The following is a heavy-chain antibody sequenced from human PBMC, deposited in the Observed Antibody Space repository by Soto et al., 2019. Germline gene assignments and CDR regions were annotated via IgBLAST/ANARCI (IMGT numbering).Heavy chain of an antibody. Sequence: SETLSLTCTVSGGSISSGGYYWSWIRQHPGKGLEWIGYIYYSGSTYYNPSLKSRVTISVDTSKNQFSLRLSSVTAADTAVYYCARGDGSGGDMVRGVIIYYMDVWGKGTTVTVSS. V-gene: IGHV4-31*03. J-gene: IGHJ6*03. CDR1: GGSISSGGYY. D-gene: IGHD3-10*01. CDR2: IYYSGST. CDR3: ARGDGSGGDMVRGVIIYYMDV.